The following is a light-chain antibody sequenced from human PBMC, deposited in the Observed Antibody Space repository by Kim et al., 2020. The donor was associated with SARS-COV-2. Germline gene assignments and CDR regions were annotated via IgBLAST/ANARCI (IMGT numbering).Light chain of an antibody. J-gene: IGKJ5*01. V-gene: IGKV1-17*01. CDR2: GAS. CDR3: LQHNTYPIT. Sequence: ASVGDRVTITCRASQDIRNDLGWYQQNPGRAPKRLIYGASSLQSGVPSRFSGSGSGTEFTLTISSLQPDDFATYFCLQHNTYPITVGQGTRLEIK. CDR1: QDIRND.